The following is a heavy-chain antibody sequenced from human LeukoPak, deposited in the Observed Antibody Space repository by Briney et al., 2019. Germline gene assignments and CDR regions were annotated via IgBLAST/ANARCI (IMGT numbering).Heavy chain of an antibody. J-gene: IGHJ3*02. CDR3: AKLDIVVVPAAILDLGDAFDI. Sequence: GGSLRLSCAASGFTFSSYGMHWVRQAPGKGLEWVAFIRYDGSNKYYADSVKGRFTISRDNSKNTLYLQMNSLRAEDTAVYYCAKLDIVVVPAAILDLGDAFDIWGQGTMVTVSS. D-gene: IGHD2-2*03. CDR2: IRYDGSNK. V-gene: IGHV3-30*02. CDR1: GFTFSSYG.